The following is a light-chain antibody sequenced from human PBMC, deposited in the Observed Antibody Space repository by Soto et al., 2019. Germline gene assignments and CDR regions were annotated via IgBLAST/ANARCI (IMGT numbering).Light chain of an antibody. CDR3: QHYSAFSVT. CDR2: KAS. J-gene: IGKJ1*01. CDR1: QSIGDL. V-gene: IGKV1-5*03. Sequence: DIQMTHSPSTLSASVEDRVTITFRASQSIGDLLAWYQQKPGEAPKLLIYKASYLESGVPSRFSGSGSGTEFTLTISSLQPEDLATYYCQHYSAFSVTFGQGTKVDI.